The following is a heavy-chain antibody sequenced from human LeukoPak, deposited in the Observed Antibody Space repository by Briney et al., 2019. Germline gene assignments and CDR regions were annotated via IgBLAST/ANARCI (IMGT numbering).Heavy chain of an antibody. D-gene: IGHD1-26*01. CDR2: IYHSGST. V-gene: IGHV4-38-2*02. Sequence: SETLSLTCIVSGGSLTSYYCGWVRHPPEEGLEWIGSIYHSGSTYYNPSLKSRVTISVDTSKNQFSLKLSTVTAADTAVYYCARDSVEATSDQAFQHWGQGTLVTVSS. CDR3: ARDSVEATSDQAFQH. CDR1: GGSLTSYY. J-gene: IGHJ1*01.